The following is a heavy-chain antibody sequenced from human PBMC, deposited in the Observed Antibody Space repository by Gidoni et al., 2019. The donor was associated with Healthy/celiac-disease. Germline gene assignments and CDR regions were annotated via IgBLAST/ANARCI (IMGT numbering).Heavy chain of an antibody. CDR2: IYYSGST. CDR1: GGSISSSSYY. Sequence: QLQLQESGPGLVKPSETLSLTCTVSGGSISSSSYYWGWLRQPPGKGLGWIGSIYYSGSTYYTPSLKSRVTISVDTSKNQFSLKLSSVTAADTAVYYCARQGWGTAMDTGRRFDYWGQGTLVTVSS. J-gene: IGHJ4*02. CDR3: ARQGWGTAMDTGRRFDY. D-gene: IGHD5-18*01. V-gene: IGHV4-39*01.